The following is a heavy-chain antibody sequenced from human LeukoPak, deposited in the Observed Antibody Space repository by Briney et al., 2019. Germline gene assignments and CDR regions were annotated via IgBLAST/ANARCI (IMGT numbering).Heavy chain of an antibody. V-gene: IGHV4-34*01. Sequence: PSETLSLTCDVYGGSFSGYYWSWIRQPPGKGLEWIGEINHSGSTNYNPSLKSRVTISVDTSKNQFSLKLSSVTAADTAVYYCARGRGYQLLYFLDYWGQGTLVTVSS. J-gene: IGHJ4*02. CDR2: INHSGST. D-gene: IGHD2-2*02. CDR1: GGSFSGYY. CDR3: ARGRGYQLLYFLDY.